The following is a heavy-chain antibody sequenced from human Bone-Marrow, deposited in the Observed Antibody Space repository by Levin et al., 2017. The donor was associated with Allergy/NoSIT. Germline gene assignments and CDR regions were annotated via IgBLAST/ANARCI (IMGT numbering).Heavy chain of an antibody. CDR2: INHSGRT. CDR1: GGSFSDYF. D-gene: IGHD6-6*01. J-gene: IGHJ1*01. V-gene: IGHV4-34*01. CDR3: ARLGEYSDSRGKNF. Sequence: RSSETLSLTCAVYGGSFSDYFWSWIRHSPGKGLEWIAEINHSGRTNYNPSLKSRATILIDTSKNQFSLRLSSVTAADTAVYYCARLGEYSDSRGKNFWGQGTLVTVSS.